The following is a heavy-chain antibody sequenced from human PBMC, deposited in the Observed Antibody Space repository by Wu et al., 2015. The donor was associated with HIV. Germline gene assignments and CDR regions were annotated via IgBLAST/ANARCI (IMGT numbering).Heavy chain of an antibody. J-gene: IGHJ4*02. CDR2: INPASGST. CDR1: GYTFIGYF. D-gene: IGHD4-17*01. CDR3: ARDATPVTTEFDY. V-gene: IGHV1-2*02. Sequence: QVQLVQSGAEVKKPGASVKVSCKASGYTFIGYFMHWVRQAPGQGLEWMGWINPASGSTIYAEKFEGRVIVTRDTSINTAYMELNGLISDDTAIYYCARDATPVTTEFDYWGQGTLVTVSS.